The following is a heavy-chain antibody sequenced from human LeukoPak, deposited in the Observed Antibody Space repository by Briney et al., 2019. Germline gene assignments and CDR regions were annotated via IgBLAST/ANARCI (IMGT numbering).Heavy chain of an antibody. CDR1: RFXFSTSA. D-gene: IGHD3-10*01. Sequence: GGSLRLSCAASRFXFSTSAIHWVRQAPGKGLNWVAVISYDGSNKYYADSVKGRFTISGDNSKNTLYLQMNSLRAEDTAVYYCARDRGGSGAFDYWGQGTLVTVSS. V-gene: IGHV3-30-3*01. CDR2: ISYDGSNK. J-gene: IGHJ4*02. CDR3: ARDRGGSGAFDY.